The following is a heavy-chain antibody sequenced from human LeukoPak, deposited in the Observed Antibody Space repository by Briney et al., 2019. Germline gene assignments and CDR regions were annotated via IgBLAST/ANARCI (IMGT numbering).Heavy chain of an antibody. CDR1: GYTLTDYY. V-gene: IGHV1-2*06. J-gene: IGHJ4*02. Sequence: ASVKVSCKASGYTLTDYYMHWVRQAPGQGLEWMGLIIPNTGGTTYQQKFQGRVTMTRDTSISTFYMELSSLRSDDTAVYYCSTEDKYCTSPNCGNYWGQGTLVTVSS. CDR3: STEDKYCTSPNCGNY. CDR2: IIPNTGGT. D-gene: IGHD2-8*01.